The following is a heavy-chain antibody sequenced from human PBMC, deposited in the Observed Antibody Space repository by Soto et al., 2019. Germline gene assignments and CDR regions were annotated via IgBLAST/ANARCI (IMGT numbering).Heavy chain of an antibody. CDR1: GFTFSSYT. V-gene: IGHV3-23*01. CDR2: ISYSGDTT. Sequence: GGSLRLSCAASGFTFSSYTMNWVRQAPGKGLEWVSAISYSGDTTHYADSVKGRFTISRDNSKDTLYLQMNSLRVEDTALYYCAKFASGSYPYYFDYWGQGTLVTVSS. D-gene: IGHD1-26*01. J-gene: IGHJ4*02. CDR3: AKFASGSYPYYFDY.